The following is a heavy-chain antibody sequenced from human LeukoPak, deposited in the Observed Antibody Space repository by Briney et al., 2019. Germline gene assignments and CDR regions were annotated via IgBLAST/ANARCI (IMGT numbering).Heavy chain of an antibody. J-gene: IGHJ4*02. Sequence: GASVKVSCKASGYTFNSYYMHWVRQAPGQGLEWMGIINPSGGSTSYAQKFQGRVTMTRDTSTSTAYMELSSLRSEDTAVYYCARLGFLDFWSGYYPARGQGTLVTVSS. CDR1: GYTFNSYY. CDR2: INPSGGST. D-gene: IGHD3-3*01. V-gene: IGHV1-46*02. CDR3: ARLGFLDFWSGYYPA.